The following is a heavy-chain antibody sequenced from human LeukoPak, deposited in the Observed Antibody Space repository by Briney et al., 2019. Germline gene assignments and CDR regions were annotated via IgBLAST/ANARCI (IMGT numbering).Heavy chain of an antibody. CDR1: GFTFSSYA. CDR2: ISGSGDSI. Sequence: GGSLRLSCAASGFTFSSYAMSWVRQAPGKGLEWVSAISGSGDSIYYADSVKGRFTISRDSSKKTLYLQMNILRAEDTAVYYCAKSDCSYISCYVLDYWGQGTQVTVSS. J-gene: IGHJ4*02. CDR3: AKSDCSYISCYVLDY. D-gene: IGHD2-2*01. V-gene: IGHV3-23*01.